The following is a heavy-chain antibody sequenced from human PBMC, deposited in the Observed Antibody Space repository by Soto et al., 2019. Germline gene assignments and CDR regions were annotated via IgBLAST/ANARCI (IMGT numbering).Heavy chain of an antibody. J-gene: IGHJ4*02. CDR3: AKSGSSSWYLDY. V-gene: IGHV3-30*18. CDR1: GFTFSSYG. D-gene: IGHD6-13*01. CDR2: ISYDGSNK. Sequence: QVQLVESGGGVVQPGRSLRLSCAASGFTFSSYGMHWVRQAPGKGLEWVAVISYDGSNKYYADSVKGRFTISRDNSKNTLYPQMNSLRAEDTAVYYCAKSGSSSWYLDYWGQGTLVTVSS.